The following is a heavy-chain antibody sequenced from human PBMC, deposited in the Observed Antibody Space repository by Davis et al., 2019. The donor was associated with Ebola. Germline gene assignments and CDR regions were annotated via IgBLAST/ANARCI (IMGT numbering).Heavy chain of an antibody. D-gene: IGHD3-3*01. CDR1: GFTFSSYG. Sequence: GGSLRLSCAASGFTFSSYGMHWVRQAPGKGLEWVSSISSSSSYIYYADSVKGRFTISRDNAKNSLYLQMNSLRAEDTAVYYCARSGGVLRFLEWLLWVDSYGMDVWGQGTTVTVSS. V-gene: IGHV3-21*01. J-gene: IGHJ6*02. CDR3: ARSGGVLRFLEWLLWVDSYGMDV. CDR2: ISSSSSYI.